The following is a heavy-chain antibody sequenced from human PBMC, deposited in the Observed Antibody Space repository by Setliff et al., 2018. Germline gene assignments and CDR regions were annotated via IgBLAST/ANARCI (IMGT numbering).Heavy chain of an antibody. CDR3: ATAADFNYYDSSDSGTHYYYYYMDV. D-gene: IGHD3-22*01. V-gene: IGHV1-69*06. CDR1: GYTFTGYY. CDR2: IIPIFGTA. J-gene: IGHJ6*03. Sequence: SVKVSCKASGYTFTGYYLHWVRQAPGQGLEWMGRIIPIFGTANYAQKFQGRVTMTEDTSTDTAYMELSSLRSEDTAVYYCATAADFNYYDSSDSGTHYYYYYMDVWGKGTTVTVSS.